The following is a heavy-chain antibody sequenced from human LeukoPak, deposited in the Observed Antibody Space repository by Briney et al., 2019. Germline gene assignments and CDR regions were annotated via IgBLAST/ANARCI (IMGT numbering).Heavy chain of an antibody. CDR3: ARGSGGTIFGVVIPQYYYYGMDV. CDR1: GGSISSYY. CDR2: IYYSGST. V-gene: IGHV4-59*01. J-gene: IGHJ6*02. Sequence: SETLSLTCTVSGGSISSYYWSWIRQPPGKGLEWIRYIYYSGSTNYNPSLKSRVTISVDTSKNQFSLKLSSVTAADTAVYYCARGSGGTIFGVVIPQYYYYGMDVWGQGTTVTVSS. D-gene: IGHD3-3*01.